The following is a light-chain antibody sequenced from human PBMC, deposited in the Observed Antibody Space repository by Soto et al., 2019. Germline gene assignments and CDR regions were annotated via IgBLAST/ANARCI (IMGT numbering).Light chain of an antibody. CDR3: GPGDSCRGAVV. CDR2: DNT. CDR1: TSNVGKNY. V-gene: IGLV1-51*01. Sequence: QPVLTQPPSVSAAPGPKVTISCTGSTSNVGKNYVSWYQHLPGTAPKLLIYDNTKRPSGIPDRFSGSKSGTSATLGITGLLTGGGADDYCGPGDSCRGAVVFGGET. J-gene: IGLJ2*01.